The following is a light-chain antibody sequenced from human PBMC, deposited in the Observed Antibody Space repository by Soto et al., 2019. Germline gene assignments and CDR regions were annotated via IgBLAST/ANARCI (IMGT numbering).Light chain of an antibody. CDR1: SSDVGDNNY. CDR3: SSYTSSSTLYV. Sequence: QYALTQPASVSGSPGQSITISCTGTSSDVGDNNYVSWYQQHPGKAPKLMIYDVTHRPSGISNRFSGSKSGNTASLTISGLQAEDEADYYCSSYTSSSTLYVFGTGTKVTVL. CDR2: DVT. V-gene: IGLV2-14*01. J-gene: IGLJ1*01.